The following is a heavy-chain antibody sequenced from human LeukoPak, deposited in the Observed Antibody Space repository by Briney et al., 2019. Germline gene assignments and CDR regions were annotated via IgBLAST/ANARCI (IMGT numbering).Heavy chain of an antibody. Sequence: PGGSLRLSCAASEFTFSNYGMHWVRQAPGKGLEWVAFIRYDGTNKYYADSVKGRFTISRDNAKNTLYLQMNSLRAEDTAVYYCAREGAIVGAIYFDYWGQGTLVTVSS. CDR2: IRYDGTNK. CDR1: EFTFSNYG. D-gene: IGHD1-26*01. CDR3: AREGAIVGAIYFDY. J-gene: IGHJ4*02. V-gene: IGHV3-30*02.